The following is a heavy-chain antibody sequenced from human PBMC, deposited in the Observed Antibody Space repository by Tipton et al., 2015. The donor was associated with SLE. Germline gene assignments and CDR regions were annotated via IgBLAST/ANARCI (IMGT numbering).Heavy chain of an antibody. V-gene: IGHV4-39*01. CDR3: APSIAARPRDWYFDL. Sequence: TLSLTCTVSGGSISSSSYYWGWIRQPPGKGLEWIGSIYYSGSTYYNPSLKSRVTISVATSKNQFSLKLSFVTAADTAVYYCAPSIAARPRDWYFDLWGRGTLVTVSS. D-gene: IGHD6-6*01. CDR2: IYYSGST. CDR1: GGSISSSSYY. J-gene: IGHJ2*01.